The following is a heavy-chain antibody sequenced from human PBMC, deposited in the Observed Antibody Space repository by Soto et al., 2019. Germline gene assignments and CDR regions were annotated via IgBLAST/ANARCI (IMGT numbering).Heavy chain of an antibody. D-gene: IGHD3-10*01. J-gene: IGHJ4*02. CDR2: ISPMFGAA. CDR1: GGTFNTYA. Sequence: QVQLVQSGAEMKKPGSSVKASCQSPGGTFNTYAMNWVRQAPGQGPEWMGDISPMFGAANYAPKFQGRVTITADESTGTSYMQLSSLTSEDTALYFCAREVQVHTPAFVYWGQGTLVTVSS. CDR3: AREVQVHTPAFVY. V-gene: IGHV1-69*19.